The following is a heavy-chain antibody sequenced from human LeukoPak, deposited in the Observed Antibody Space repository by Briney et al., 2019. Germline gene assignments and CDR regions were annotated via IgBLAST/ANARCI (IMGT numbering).Heavy chain of an antibody. D-gene: IGHD3-16*01. J-gene: IGHJ3*01. Sequence: AETLSLTCTVSGGSISSHYWSWIRQPPGKGGEWVGYIYNSGRTIYNPSLKSRVTISLDTSKNQFCLHLTSVTAADTAVYFCARDDYGVFDAFDVWGQGTVVTVSS. CDR2: IYNSGRT. CDR3: ARDDYGVFDAFDV. V-gene: IGHV4-59*08. CDR1: GGSISSHY.